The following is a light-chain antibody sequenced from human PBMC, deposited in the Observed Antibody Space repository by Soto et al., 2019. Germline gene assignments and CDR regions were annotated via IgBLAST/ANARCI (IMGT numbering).Light chain of an antibody. Sequence: QSVLTQPPSVSEAPGQKVTISCSGSSSNIGNNYVSWYQQLPGTAPKLLIYDKNKRPSGIPDRFSGSKSGTSATLGITGLQTGDEADYYCGTWDSSLSAGVFGTGTKVIVL. CDR2: DKN. CDR3: GTWDSSLSAGV. V-gene: IGLV1-51*01. J-gene: IGLJ1*01. CDR1: SSNIGNNY.